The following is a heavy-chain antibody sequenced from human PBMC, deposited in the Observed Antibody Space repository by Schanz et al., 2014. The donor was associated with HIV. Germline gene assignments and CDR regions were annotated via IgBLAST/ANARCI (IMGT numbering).Heavy chain of an antibody. CDR3: VRAASFHFDKEGYYRNWYFDF. J-gene: IGHJ2*01. V-gene: IGHV1-8*01. CDR2: VNPESGNT. CDR1: GGTFSSYG. D-gene: IGHD1-26*01. Sequence: QVQLVQSGAEAKKPGSSVKVSCTASGGTFSSYGISWERQAPGQGLEWMGWVNPESGNTGMADTFLGRLSLTRFTSTGTAYMELDSLRSEDTAIYYCVRAASFHFDKEGYYRNWYFDFWGRGTLVAVSS.